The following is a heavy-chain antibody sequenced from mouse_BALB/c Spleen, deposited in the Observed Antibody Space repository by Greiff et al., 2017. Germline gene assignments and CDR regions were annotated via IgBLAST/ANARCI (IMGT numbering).Heavy chain of an antibody. J-gene: IGHJ4*01. CDR2: INPSNGGT. CDR1: GYTFTSYY. V-gene: IGHV1S81*02. CDR3: TREGGITTALYAMDY. Sequence: QVHVKQSGAELVKPGASVKLSCKASGYTFTSYYMYWVKQRPGQGLEWIGEINPSNGGTNFNEKFKSKATLTVDKSSSTAYMQLSSLTSEDSAVYYCTREGGITTALYAMDYWGQGTSVTVSS. D-gene: IGHD1-2*01.